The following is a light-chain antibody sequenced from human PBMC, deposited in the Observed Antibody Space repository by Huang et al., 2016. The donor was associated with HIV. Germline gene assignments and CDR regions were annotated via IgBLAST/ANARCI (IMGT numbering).Light chain of an antibody. CDR3: QQRANWPPLT. V-gene: IGKV3-11*01. CDR1: QSVTDY. J-gene: IGKJ4*01. Sequence: EIVLTQSPATLSLSPGERATLSCRASQSVTDYLAWYQQKPGQAPRLLIYDVSNRATVGPARFSGSGSGTDFTLTISSLEPEDFAVYYCQQRANWPPLTFGGGTKVEIK. CDR2: DVS.